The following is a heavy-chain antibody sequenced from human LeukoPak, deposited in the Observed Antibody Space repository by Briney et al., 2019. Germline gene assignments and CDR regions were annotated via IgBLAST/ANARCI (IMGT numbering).Heavy chain of an antibody. D-gene: IGHD2-15*01. CDR1: GFTFIGYA. V-gene: IGHV4-34*01. Sequence: PGGSLRLSCAASGFTFIGYAMHWIRQPPGKGLEWIGEINHSGSTNYSPSLKSRVTISVDTSKNHFSLKVRSVTAADTAVYYCARGHGGLGGMDVWGQGTTVTVSS. J-gene: IGHJ6*02. CDR3: ARGHGGLGGMDV. CDR2: INHSGST.